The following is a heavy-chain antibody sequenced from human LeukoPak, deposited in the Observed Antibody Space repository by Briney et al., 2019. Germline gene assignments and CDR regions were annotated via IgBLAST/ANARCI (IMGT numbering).Heavy chain of an antibody. CDR2: IYSGGST. D-gene: IGHD6-13*01. V-gene: IGHV3-53*04. J-gene: IGHJ4*02. Sequence: PGGSLRLSCAASGFTVSSNYMSWVRQAPGKGLEWVSVIYSGGSTYYADSVKGRFTISRHNSKNTLYLQMNSLRAEDTAVYYCARGVYIAAAQYAYWGQGTLVTVSS. CDR3: ARGVYIAAAQYAY. CDR1: GFTVSSNY.